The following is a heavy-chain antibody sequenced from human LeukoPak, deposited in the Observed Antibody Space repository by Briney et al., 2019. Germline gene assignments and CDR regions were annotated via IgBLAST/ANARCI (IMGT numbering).Heavy chain of an antibody. CDR1: GYSFTNYW. Sequence: GESLKISCKGSGYSFTNYWIAWVRQMPGKGLEWMGIIYPGDSDTRYSPSFQGQVTISADKSISTVYLQWSSLKASDTAAMYYCARRGSSPWFDYWGQGTLVTVSS. V-gene: IGHV5-51*01. D-gene: IGHD6-13*01. CDR3: ARRGSSPWFDY. CDR2: IYPGDSDT. J-gene: IGHJ4*02.